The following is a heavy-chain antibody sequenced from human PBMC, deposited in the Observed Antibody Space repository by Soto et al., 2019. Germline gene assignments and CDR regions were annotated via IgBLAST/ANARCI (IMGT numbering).Heavy chain of an antibody. CDR3: ARDSWSGLTNAFDI. V-gene: IGHV1-18*04. CDR2: ISAYNGNT. J-gene: IGHJ3*02. Sequence: GASVKVSCKASGDTFTSYGISWVRQAPGQGLEWMGWISAYNGNTNYAQKLQGRVTMTTDTSTSTAYMELRSLRSDDTAVYYCARDSWSGLTNAFDIWGQGTVVTVSS. D-gene: IGHD2-21*02. CDR1: GDTFTSYG.